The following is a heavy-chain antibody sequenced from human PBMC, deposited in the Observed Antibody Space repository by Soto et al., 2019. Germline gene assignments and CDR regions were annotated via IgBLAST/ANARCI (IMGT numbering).Heavy chain of an antibody. D-gene: IGHD6-6*01. V-gene: IGHV3-33*01. Sequence: GGSLRLSCAASGLSFSGSDMHWVRQAPGKGLEWVAVIRNDGTNQYHGDSVKGRFTISRDNSKNTFYLQMNSLRAEDTAIYYCARVFSGSSPRPFDYWGQGTLVTVSS. CDR2: IRNDGTNQ. J-gene: IGHJ4*01. CDR1: GLSFSGSD. CDR3: ARVFSGSSPRPFDY.